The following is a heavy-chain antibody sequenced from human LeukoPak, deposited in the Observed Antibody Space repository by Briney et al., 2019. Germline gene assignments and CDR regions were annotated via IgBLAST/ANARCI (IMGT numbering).Heavy chain of an antibody. D-gene: IGHD3-22*01. CDR1: GFTFSSYG. Sequence: GRSLRLSCAASGFTFSSYGMHWVRQAPGKGLEWVAVISYDGSNKYYADSVKGRFTISRDNSKNTLYLQMNSLRAEDTAVYYCAPDYYDSSGYHTLDYWGQGTLVTVSS. CDR3: APDYYDSSGYHTLDY. J-gene: IGHJ4*02. V-gene: IGHV3-30*03. CDR2: ISYDGSNK.